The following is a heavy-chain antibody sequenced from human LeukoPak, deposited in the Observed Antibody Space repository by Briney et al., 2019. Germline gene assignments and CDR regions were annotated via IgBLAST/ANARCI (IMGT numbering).Heavy chain of an antibody. CDR1: GYTFTSYG. V-gene: IGHV1-18*01. Sequence: ASVKVSCKASGYTFTSYGISWGRQAPGQGLEWMGWISAYNGNTNYAQKLQGRVTMTTDTSTSTAYMELRSLRSDDTAVYYCARDGGPGSGWYLKPELHFDYWGQGTLVTVSS. D-gene: IGHD6-19*01. J-gene: IGHJ4*02. CDR3: ARDGGPGSGWYLKPELHFDY. CDR2: ISAYNGNT.